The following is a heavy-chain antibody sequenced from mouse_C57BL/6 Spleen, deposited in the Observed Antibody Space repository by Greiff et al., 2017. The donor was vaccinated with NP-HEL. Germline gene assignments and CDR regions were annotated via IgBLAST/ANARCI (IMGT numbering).Heavy chain of an antibody. Sequence: VQLQQPGAELVKPGASVKLSCKASGYTFTSYWMQWVKQRPGQGLEWIGEIDPSDSYTNYNQKFKGKATLTVDTSSSTAYMQLSSLTSEDSAVEYCARGGGNYWYFDVWGTGTTVTVSS. CDR1: GYTFTSYW. J-gene: IGHJ1*03. V-gene: IGHV1-50*01. CDR3: ARGGGNYWYFDV. D-gene: IGHD2-1*01. CDR2: IDPSDSYT.